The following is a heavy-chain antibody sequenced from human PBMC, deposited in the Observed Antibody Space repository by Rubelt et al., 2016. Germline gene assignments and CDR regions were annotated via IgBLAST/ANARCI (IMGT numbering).Heavy chain of an antibody. CDR2: IAPRVSYT. V-gene: IGHV5-10-1*01. J-gene: IGHJ5*02. D-gene: IGHD4-23*01. CDR1: GYTFTSSW. Sequence: EVPLVQSGAEVKKPGESLRTSCTGSGYTFTSSWISWVRQMPVTALAWMGRIAPRVSYTNSSPSFQGHVTIAADKASRTADLQWSGLKAADTAMDYCARQAGDGGNSEDWFDPWGQGTLVTVSS. CDR3: ARQAGDGGNSEDWFDP.